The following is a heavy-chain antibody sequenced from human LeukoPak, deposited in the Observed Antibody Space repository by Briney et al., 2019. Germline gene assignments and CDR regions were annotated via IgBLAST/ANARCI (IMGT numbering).Heavy chain of an antibody. CDR2: ISGSGGST. D-gene: IGHD5-24*01. J-gene: IGHJ4*02. CDR3: AKDWSVEMAPRHFDY. V-gene: IGHV3-23*01. Sequence: PGGSLRLSCAASGFTFSSYAMSWVRQAPGKGLEWVSAISGSGGSTYYADSVKGRFTISRDNSKNTLYLQMNSLRAEDTAVYYCAKDWSVEMAPRHFDYWRQGTLVTVSS. CDR1: GFTFSSYA.